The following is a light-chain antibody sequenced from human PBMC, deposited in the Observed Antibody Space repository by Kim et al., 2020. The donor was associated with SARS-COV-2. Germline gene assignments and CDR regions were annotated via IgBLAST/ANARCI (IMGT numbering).Light chain of an antibody. V-gene: IGKV3-11*01. Sequence: SPGERATLSCRASRSINTYFAWYQQLPGRAPRLLIYDAANRAAGIPARFTGGRSGADFTLTISSRVPDDFAVYYCQQRSAWPPWTFGQGTKVEIK. CDR2: DAA. J-gene: IGKJ1*01. CDR1: RSINTY. CDR3: QQRSAWPPWT.